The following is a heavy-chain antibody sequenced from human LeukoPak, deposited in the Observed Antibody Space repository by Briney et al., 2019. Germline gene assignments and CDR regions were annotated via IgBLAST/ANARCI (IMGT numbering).Heavy chain of an antibody. J-gene: IGHJ4*02. D-gene: IGHD5-18*01. CDR2: IYYTGTT. Sequence: SEALSLTCTVSNGSISSFYWTWIRQPPGKGLEWIGYIYYTGTTDYNPSLKSRVTISVDTSKNQFSLKLSSVTAADTAVYYCARGYGRYFDYWGQGTLVTVSS. V-gene: IGHV4-59*01. CDR1: NGSISSFY. CDR3: ARGYGRYFDY.